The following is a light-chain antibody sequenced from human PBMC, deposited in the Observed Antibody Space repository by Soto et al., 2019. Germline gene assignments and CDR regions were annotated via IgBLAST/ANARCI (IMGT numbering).Light chain of an antibody. J-gene: IGLJ2*01. CDR1: SSNIGADYD. CDR3: QSYDSSLTASV. Sequence: QSVLTQPPSVSGAPGQRVTISCTGSSSNIGADYDVHWYRHLPGSAPKLLIYGNNNRPSGVPDRFSGSKSGTSASLAITGLQAEDEADYYCQSYDSSLTASVFGGGTKLTVL. CDR2: GNN. V-gene: IGLV1-40*01.